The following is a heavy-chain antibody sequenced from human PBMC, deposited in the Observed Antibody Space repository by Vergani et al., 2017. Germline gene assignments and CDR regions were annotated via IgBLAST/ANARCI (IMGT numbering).Heavy chain of an antibody. CDR3: EVSSVVVPAAASPHYYYGMDV. Sequence: QLQLQESGPGLVKPSETLSLTCAVYGGSFSGYYWSWIRQPPGKGLEWIGEINHSGSTNYNPSLKSRVTISVDTSKNQFSLKLSSVTAADTAVYYCEVSSVVVPAAASPHYYYGMDVWGQGTTVTVSS. D-gene: IGHD2-2*01. V-gene: IGHV4-34*01. J-gene: IGHJ6*02. CDR2: INHSGST. CDR1: GGSFSGYY.